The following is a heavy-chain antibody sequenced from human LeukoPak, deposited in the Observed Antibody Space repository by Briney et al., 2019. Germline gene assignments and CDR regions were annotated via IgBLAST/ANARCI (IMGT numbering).Heavy chain of an antibody. CDR3: AKDSWKTVPAASDY. Sequence: PGGSLRLSXAASGFTFSNYAMSWVRQAPGKGLEWVSGISGSGSSTFYADSVKGRFTISRDNSKNTVYLQMNSLRAEDTAIYYCAKDSWKTVPAASDYWGQGTLVTVSS. V-gene: IGHV3-23*01. J-gene: IGHJ4*02. D-gene: IGHD2-2*01. CDR2: ISGSGSST. CDR1: GFTFSNYA.